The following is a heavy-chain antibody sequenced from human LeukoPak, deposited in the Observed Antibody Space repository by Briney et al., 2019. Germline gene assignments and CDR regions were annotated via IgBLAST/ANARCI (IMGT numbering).Heavy chain of an antibody. CDR1: GYTFTGYY. D-gene: IGHD3-22*01. Sequence: ASVKVSCKASGYTFTGYYMHWVRHAPGQGLEWMGWINPNSGGTNYAQKFQGRVTMTRDTSISTAYMELSRLRSDDTAVYYCARDLIGDYYDSSGYIDYWGQGTLVTVSS. CDR2: INPNSGGT. CDR3: ARDLIGDYYDSSGYIDY. J-gene: IGHJ4*02. V-gene: IGHV1-2*02.